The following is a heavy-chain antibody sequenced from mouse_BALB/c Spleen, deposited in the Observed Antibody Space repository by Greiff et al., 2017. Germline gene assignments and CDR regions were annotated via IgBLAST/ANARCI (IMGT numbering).Heavy chain of an antibody. V-gene: IGHV5-9*03. J-gene: IGHJ4*01. Sequence: EVKVVESGGGLVKPGGSLKLSCAASGFTFSSYTMSWVRQTPEKRLEWVATISSGGGNTYYPDSVKGRFTISRDNAKNNLYLQMSSLRSEDTALYYCARYGKTWGYYAMDYWGQGTSVTVSS. CDR3: ARYGKTWGYYAMDY. CDR1: GFTFSSYT. D-gene: IGHD2-1*01. CDR2: ISSGGGNT.